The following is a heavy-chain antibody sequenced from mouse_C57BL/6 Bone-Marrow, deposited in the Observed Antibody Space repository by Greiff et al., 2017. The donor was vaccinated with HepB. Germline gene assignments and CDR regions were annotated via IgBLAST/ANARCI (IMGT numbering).Heavy chain of an antibody. Sequence: EVMLVESGGGLVQPKGSLKLSCAASGFSFNTYAMNWVRQAPGKGLEWVARIRSKSNNYATYYTDSVKDRFTISRDDSESMLYLQMNNLKTEDPAMYYCVRHEGYGTGFDYWGQGTTLTVSS. D-gene: IGHD1-1*01. CDR2: IRSKSNNYAT. J-gene: IGHJ2*01. CDR3: VRHEGYGTGFDY. V-gene: IGHV10-1*01. CDR1: GFSFNTYA.